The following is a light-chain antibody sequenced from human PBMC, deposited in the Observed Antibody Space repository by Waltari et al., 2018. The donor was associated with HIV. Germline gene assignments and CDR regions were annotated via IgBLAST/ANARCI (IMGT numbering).Light chain of an antibody. Sequence: IQMTQSPSNLSASVGDTVILTCRARQDIDKCVAWYHQKPGRAPKLLISMTSVVESGVPTRFRGSGSGTTFTLTITCLQPDDIGTYFWQQYSTHYAFGHATRVE. CDR2: MTS. CDR3: QQYSTHYA. CDR1: QDIDKC. V-gene: IGKV1-5*03. J-gene: IGKJ2*01.